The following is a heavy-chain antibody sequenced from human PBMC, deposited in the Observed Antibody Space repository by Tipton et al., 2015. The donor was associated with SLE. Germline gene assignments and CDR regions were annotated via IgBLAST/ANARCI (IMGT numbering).Heavy chain of an antibody. CDR3: AASYHDSSGYYYSFDY. V-gene: IGHV4-34*01. D-gene: IGHD3-22*01. CDR1: GGSFSGYY. J-gene: IGHJ4*02. Sequence: TLSLTCAVYGGSFSGYYWSWIRQPPGKGLEWIGEINHSGSTNYNPSLKSRVTISVDTSKNQFSLKLSSVTAADTAVYYCAASYHDSSGYYYSFDYWGQGTLVTVSS. CDR2: INHSGST.